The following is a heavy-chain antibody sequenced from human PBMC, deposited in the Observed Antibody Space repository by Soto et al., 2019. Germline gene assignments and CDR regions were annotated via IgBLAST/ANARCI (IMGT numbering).Heavy chain of an antibody. Sequence: QVQLVESGGGVVQPGRSLRLSCAASGFTFSNYGMHWVRQAPGKGLEWVAVILNDGSNRYHADSVKDRFTISRDNSKNMLYLQMNSLRAEDTAVYYCARDAEYSGNGMDVWGQRTTVTVS. J-gene: IGHJ6*02. D-gene: IGHD3-10*01. V-gene: IGHV3-33*01. CDR2: ILNDGSNR. CDR3: ARDAEYSGNGMDV. CDR1: GFTFSNYG.